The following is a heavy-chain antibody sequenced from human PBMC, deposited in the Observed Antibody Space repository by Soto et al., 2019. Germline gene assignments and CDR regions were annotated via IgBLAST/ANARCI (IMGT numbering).Heavy chain of an antibody. V-gene: IGHV1-8*01. J-gene: IGHJ4*02. CDR3: ARDSYSSSYSDFDY. Sequence: QVQLVQSGDEVKKPGASVKVSCKASGYTFTSYDINWVRQATGQGLEWMGWMDPNSGNTGYAHKFQGRVTMTRNTSISTAYMELSSPRSDDTAVYYCARDSYSSSYSDFDYWGQGTLVTVSS. CDR2: MDPNSGNT. D-gene: IGHD6-6*01. CDR1: GYTFTSYD.